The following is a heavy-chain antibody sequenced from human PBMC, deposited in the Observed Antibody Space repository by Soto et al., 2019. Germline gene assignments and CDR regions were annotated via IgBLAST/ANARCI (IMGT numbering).Heavy chain of an antibody. V-gene: IGHV3-23*01. J-gene: IGHJ2*01. CDR1: GFTFSHFA. Sequence: ESGGGLVEPGGSLRLSCESSGFTFSHFAMTWVRQAPGKGLQWVSAITGTGSSTYNADSVKGRFTSSRDNSKNTLYLQMNDLRAEDTAVYYCAKSVGANPYWCLDLWGRGTLVIVSS. D-gene: IGHD2-15*01. CDR3: AKSVGANPYWCLDL. CDR2: ITGTGSST.